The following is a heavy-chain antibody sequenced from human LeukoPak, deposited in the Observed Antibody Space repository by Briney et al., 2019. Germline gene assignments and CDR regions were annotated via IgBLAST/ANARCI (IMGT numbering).Heavy chain of an antibody. CDR1: GFTVTSNF. CDR3: ARDQCSGGSCYSAY. V-gene: IGHV3-53*01. CDR2: TYSGGSA. J-gene: IGHJ4*02. D-gene: IGHD2-15*01. Sequence: GGSLRLSRAASGFTVTSNFMSWVRQAPGKGLEWVSVTYSGGSAHYADSVKGRFTISRDNSKNTLYLQMNSLTAEDTAVYYCARDQCSGGSCYSAYWGQGTLVTVSS.